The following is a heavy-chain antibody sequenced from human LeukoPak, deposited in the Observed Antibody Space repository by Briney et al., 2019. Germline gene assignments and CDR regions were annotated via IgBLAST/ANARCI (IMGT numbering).Heavy chain of an antibody. D-gene: IGHD6-13*01. CDR3: ATYSN. CDR2: INPSGGST. J-gene: IGHJ4*02. V-gene: IGHV1-46*01. Sequence: ASVKVSCKASGGTFSSYAISWVRQAPGQGLEWMGIINPSGGSTSYAQKSQGRVTMTRDTSTSTVYMELSSLRSEDTAVYYCATYSNWGQGTLVTVSS. CDR1: GGTFSSYA.